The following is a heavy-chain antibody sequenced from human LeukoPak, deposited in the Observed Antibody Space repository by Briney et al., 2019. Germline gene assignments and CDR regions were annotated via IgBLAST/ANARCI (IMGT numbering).Heavy chain of an antibody. CDR3: ARHALSMPGDFWSGYYYYYYGMDV. D-gene: IGHD3-3*01. Sequence: SETLSLACSVSGISIDTGFSYWGWIRQPPGKGLEWIGTVYFDGTTYYNPSLKSRVTISVDTSKNQFSLKLSSVTAADTAVYYCARHALSMPGDFWSGYYYYYYGMDVWGQGTTVTVSS. CDR2: VYFDGTT. V-gene: IGHV4-39*01. CDR1: GISIDTGFSY. J-gene: IGHJ6*02.